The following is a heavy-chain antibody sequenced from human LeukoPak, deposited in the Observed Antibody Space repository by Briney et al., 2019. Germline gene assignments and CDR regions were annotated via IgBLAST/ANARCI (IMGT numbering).Heavy chain of an antibody. J-gene: IGHJ4*02. CDR2: ISGSGGST. CDR3: AKDDITYYDFWSGQFFDY. V-gene: IGHV3-23*01. Sequence: GGSPRLSCAASGFTFSSYAMSWVRQAPGKGLEWVSAISGSGGSTYYADSVKGRFTISRDNSKNTLYLQMNSLRAEDTAVYYCAKDDITYYDFWSGQFFDYWGQGTLVTVSS. CDR1: GFTFSSYA. D-gene: IGHD3-3*01.